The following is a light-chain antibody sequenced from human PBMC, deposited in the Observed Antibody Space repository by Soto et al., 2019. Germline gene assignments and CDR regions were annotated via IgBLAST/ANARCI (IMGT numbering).Light chain of an antibody. J-gene: IGKJ1*01. Sequence: DTALTLSPGTLSLSPGERATLSCRASQGVSSSYLAWYQQKPGQAPRLLIHGASSRATGIRDRFSGSGSGTDFTLTISRLEPEDFAVYYCHQYRSSSWTFGQGTKVDIK. CDR3: HQYRSSSWT. V-gene: IGKV3-20*01. CDR2: GAS. CDR1: QGVSSSY.